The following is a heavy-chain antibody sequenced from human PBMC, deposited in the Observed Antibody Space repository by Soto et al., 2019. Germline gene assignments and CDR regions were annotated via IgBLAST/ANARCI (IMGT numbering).Heavy chain of an antibody. Sequence: GASVKVSCKASGYTFTSYGISWVRQAPGQGLEWMGWISAYNGNTNYAQKNQGRVTITTDTSTSTAYMKMRSLRSDNTAVYYCATDLSGSYDYWGQGTLVTVSS. V-gene: IGHV1-18*01. CDR1: GYTFTSYG. CDR3: ATDLSGSYDY. J-gene: IGHJ4*02. CDR2: ISAYNGNT.